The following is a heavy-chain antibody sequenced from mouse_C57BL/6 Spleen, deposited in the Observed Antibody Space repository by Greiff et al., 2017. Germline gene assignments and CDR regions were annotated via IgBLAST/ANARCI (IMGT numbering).Heavy chain of an antibody. J-gene: IGHJ2*01. D-gene: IGHD2-4*01. CDR2: IDPSDSET. CDR3: AMRHDDYDGYYFDY. CDR1: GYTFTSYW. Sequence: VQLQQPGAELVRPGSSVKLSCKASGYTFTSYWMHWVKQRPIQGLEWIGNIDPSDSETHYNQKFKDKTTLTVDKSSSTAYMQLSSLTSEDSAVYYGAMRHDDYDGYYFDYWGQGTTLTVSS. V-gene: IGHV1-52*01.